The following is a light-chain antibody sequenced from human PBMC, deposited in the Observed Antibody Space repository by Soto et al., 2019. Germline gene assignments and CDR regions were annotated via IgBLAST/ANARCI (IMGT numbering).Light chain of an antibody. Sequence: IGVTKSAATLSVSPGESATLSCRASQSVXSNFAWYQQKPGQAPRVLNYXASTRATGIPARFSGSGSGTEFTLTISSLQSEDFAVYYCQQYNNWITFGGGTKVDIK. J-gene: IGKJ4*01. V-gene: IGKV3-15*01. CDR3: QQYNNWIT. CDR2: XAS. CDR1: QSVXSN.